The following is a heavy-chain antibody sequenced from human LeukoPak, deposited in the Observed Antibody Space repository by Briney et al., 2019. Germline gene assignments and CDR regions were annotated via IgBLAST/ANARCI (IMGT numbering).Heavy chain of an antibody. CDR2: ISYDGSNK. V-gene: IGHV3-30-3*01. Sequence: GGSLRLSCAASGFTFSSYAMHWVRQAPGKGLEWVAVISYDGSNKYYADSVKGQFTISRDNSKNTLYLQMNSLRAEDTAVYYCARDRRNHYYDSSGYYEIYWGQGTLVTVSS. J-gene: IGHJ4*02. CDR3: ARDRRNHYYDSSGYYEIY. CDR1: GFTFSSYA. D-gene: IGHD3-22*01.